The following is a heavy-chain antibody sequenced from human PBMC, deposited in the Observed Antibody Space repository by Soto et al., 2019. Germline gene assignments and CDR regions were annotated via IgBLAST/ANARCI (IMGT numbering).Heavy chain of an antibody. D-gene: IGHD1-1*01. V-gene: IGHV3-23*01. Sequence: EVQLLESGGGLVQPGGSLRLSCAASGFTFSAYAMGWVRQAPGKGLEWVSTIHGGGGATHYADSVQGRFTISRDDSKNTLYAQMNGLRAEDTAVYYCAKFEGHPLEYWYLDFWCRGTLVTVSS. CDR1: GFTFSAYA. J-gene: IGHJ2*01. CDR2: IHGGGGAT. CDR3: AKFEGHPLEYWYLDF.